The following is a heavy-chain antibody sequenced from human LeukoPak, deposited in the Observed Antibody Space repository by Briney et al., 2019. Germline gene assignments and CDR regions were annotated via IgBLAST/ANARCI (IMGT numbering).Heavy chain of an antibody. J-gene: IGHJ3*02. CDR1: GGSFSGYY. CDR2: INHSGST. Sequence: SETLSLTCAVYGGSFSGYYWSWIRQPPGKGLEWIGEINHSGSTNYNPTLKSRVTISVDTSKNQFSLKLSSVTAADTAVYYCARDRGYSSGWHDAFDIWGQGTMVTVSS. V-gene: IGHV4-34*01. CDR3: ARDRGYSSGWHDAFDI. D-gene: IGHD6-19*01.